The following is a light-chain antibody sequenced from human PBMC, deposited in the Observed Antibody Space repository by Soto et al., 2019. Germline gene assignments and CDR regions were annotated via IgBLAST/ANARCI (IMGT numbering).Light chain of an antibody. CDR1: SSDVVNYNY. V-gene: IGLV2-14*01. J-gene: IGLJ1*01. CDR3: TSPTPGSLEV. Sequence: LTQPASVSGSPGQSITISCPGTSSDVVNYNYVSWSPPYPSSVPKLLIYMVSNRPSGVSYRFSGSKSGNTASLPLSGLQAEDEADYVSTSPTPGSLEVSGTGTKGTV. CDR2: MVS.